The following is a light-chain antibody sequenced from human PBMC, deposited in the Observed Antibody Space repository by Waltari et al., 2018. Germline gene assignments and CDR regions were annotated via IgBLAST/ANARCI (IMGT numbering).Light chain of an antibody. CDR1: QGLLHSNGYNY. CDR3: MQSLQTLWT. Sequence: DIVVTQSPLSLPVTPGEPASISCRSSQGLLHSNGYNYLDWYLQKPGQSPQLLIYLGSNRASGVPDRFSGSGSGTDFTLKISRVEAEDVGVYYCMQSLQTLWTFGQGTKVEIK. V-gene: IGKV2-28*01. CDR2: LGS. J-gene: IGKJ1*01.